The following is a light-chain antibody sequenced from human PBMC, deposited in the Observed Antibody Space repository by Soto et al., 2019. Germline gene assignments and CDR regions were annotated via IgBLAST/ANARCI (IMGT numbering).Light chain of an antibody. CDR2: EGS. V-gene: IGLV2-23*01. CDR1: SSDVGSYNL. J-gene: IGLJ1*01. CDR3: CSYARSTTLYV. Sequence: QSVLTQPASVSGSPGQSITISCTGTSSDVGSYNLVSWYQQHPGKAPKVIICEGSKRPSGVSNRFSGSKSGNTASLTISGLQAEDEADYYCCSYARSTTLYVFGTGTRSPS.